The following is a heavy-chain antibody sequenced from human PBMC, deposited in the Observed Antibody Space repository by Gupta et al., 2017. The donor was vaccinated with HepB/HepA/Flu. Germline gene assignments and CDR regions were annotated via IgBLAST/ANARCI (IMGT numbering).Heavy chain of an antibody. J-gene: IGHJ4*02. CDR2: ISSSGTST. Sequence: EVQLLESGGGLVQPGGSLRLSCAASGFSFSTSAMSWVRQAQGKGREWVARISSSGTSTYYAASVKGRFTISRDISKNTLYLQMNSLRAEDTAVYYCARTQLRWSGWYDYWGQGTLVTVSS. D-gene: IGHD6-19*01. CDR3: ARTQLRWSGWYDY. CDR1: GFSFSTSA. V-gene: IGHV3-23*01.